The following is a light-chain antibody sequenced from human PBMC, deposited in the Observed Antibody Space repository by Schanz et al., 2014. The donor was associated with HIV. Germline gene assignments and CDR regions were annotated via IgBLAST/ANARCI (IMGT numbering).Light chain of an antibody. J-gene: IGKJ2*01. CDR3: QQYDQYTYP. CDR2: QAS. CDR1: QYISRW. V-gene: IGKV1-5*03. Sequence: DIQMTQSPSTLSASVGDKITLTCRASQYISRWLAWYQQKPGKAPELLIYQASTLQTGVPSRFSGSGSGTEFPLTISRLQPDHRAPYRGQQYDQYTYPLGQGSKLQIK.